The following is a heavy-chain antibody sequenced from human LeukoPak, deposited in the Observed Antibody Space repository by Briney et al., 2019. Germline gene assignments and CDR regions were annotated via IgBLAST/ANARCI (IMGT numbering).Heavy chain of an antibody. CDR2: IGTNGIST. J-gene: IGHJ4*02. CDR3: VKGSQVVYSPAFDY. D-gene: IGHD2-2*01. V-gene: IGHV3-64D*06. CDR1: GLTFSTYA. Sequence: GGSLRLSCTVSGLTFSTYAMHWVRQAPGKRLEYVSAIGTNGISTYYADAVRDRFIISRDNSKNTLYLQMTSLRAEDTAVYYCVKGSQVVYSPAFDYWGQGTLVTVSS.